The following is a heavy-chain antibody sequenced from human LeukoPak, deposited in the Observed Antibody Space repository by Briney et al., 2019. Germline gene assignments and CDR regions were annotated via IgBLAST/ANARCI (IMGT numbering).Heavy chain of an antibody. J-gene: IGHJ4*02. CDR1: GFTFSSYG. D-gene: IGHD3-22*01. V-gene: IGHV3-30*18. CDR3: AKGGVSSGYYLDY. CDR2: ISYDGSNK. Sequence: PGRSLRLSGAASGFTFSSYGMHWVRQAPGTGLEWVAVISYDGSNKYYADSVKGRFTISRDNSKNTLYLQMNSLRAEDTAVYYCAKGGVSSGYYLDYWGQGTLVTVSS.